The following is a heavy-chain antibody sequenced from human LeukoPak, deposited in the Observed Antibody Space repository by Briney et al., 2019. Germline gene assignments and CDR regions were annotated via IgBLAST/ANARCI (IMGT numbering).Heavy chain of an antibody. CDR1: GLTFRNNW. CDR3: ARDLGWFHFDS. V-gene: IGHV3-7*01. CDR2: IKEDGSAQ. D-gene: IGHD2-15*01. J-gene: IGHJ4*02. Sequence: PGGSLRLSCAASGLTFRNNWTTWVRQAPGKGLEWVAHIKEDGSAQNYIDSVKGRFTISRDNAKNSLFLQMNSVRAEDTAIYYCARDLGWFHFDSWGQGTLVTVSS.